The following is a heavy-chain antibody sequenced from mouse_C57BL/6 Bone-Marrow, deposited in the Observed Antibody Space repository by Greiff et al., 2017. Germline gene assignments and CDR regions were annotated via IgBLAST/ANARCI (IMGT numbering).Heavy chain of an antibody. Sequence: VQLQQSGAELARPGASVKLSCKASGYTFTSYGISWVKQRTGQGLEWIGEIYPRSGNTYYNEKFKGKATLTADKSSSTAYMELRSLTSEDSAVYFCARASYYSNYVRYFDYWSQGTTLTVSS. J-gene: IGHJ2*01. CDR3: ARASYYSNYVRYFDY. CDR1: GYTFTSYG. V-gene: IGHV1-81*01. CDR2: IYPRSGNT. D-gene: IGHD2-5*01.